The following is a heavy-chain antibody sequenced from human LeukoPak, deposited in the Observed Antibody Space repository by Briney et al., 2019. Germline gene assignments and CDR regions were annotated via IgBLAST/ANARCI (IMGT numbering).Heavy chain of an antibody. J-gene: IGHJ4*02. CDR2: ISGRGVST. CDR3: AKVGSGWYYFDY. V-gene: IGHV3-23*01. D-gene: IGHD6-19*01. CDR1: GFTLGSYV. Sequence: TGGSLRLSCAASGFTLGSYVMSWVRQAPGKGLEWVSGISGRGVSTYYADSVKGRFTISRDNSKNTLYLQMNSLRAEDTAVYYCAKVGSGWYYFDYWGQGTLVTVSS.